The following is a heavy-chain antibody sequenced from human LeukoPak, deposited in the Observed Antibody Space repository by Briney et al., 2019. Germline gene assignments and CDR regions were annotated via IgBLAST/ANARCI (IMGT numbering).Heavy chain of an antibody. CDR3: ARADYGDYVGCFDY. J-gene: IGHJ4*02. D-gene: IGHD4-17*01. Sequence: GGSLRLSCAASGFTFSSYGMHWVRQAPGKGLEWVAFIRYDGSNKYYADSVKGRFTISRDNSKNTLYLQMNSLRAEDTAVYYCARADYGDYVGCFDYWGQGTLVTVSS. V-gene: IGHV3-30*02. CDR2: IRYDGSNK. CDR1: GFTFSSYG.